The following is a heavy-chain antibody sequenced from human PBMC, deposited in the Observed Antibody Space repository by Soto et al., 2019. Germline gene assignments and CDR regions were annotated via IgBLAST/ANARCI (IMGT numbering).Heavy chain of an antibody. CDR3: ARVDSSGCSEY. D-gene: IGHD6-25*01. V-gene: IGHV5-51*01. Sequence: GESLKISCKGSGYSFTSYWIGWVRQMPGKGLECMGFIYPGDSDTTYSPSFQGHVTISADKYSSTAYLQWSSPKASDTAMYYCARVDSSGCSEYWGQGTLVTVSS. CDR2: IYPGDSDT. CDR1: GYSFTSYW. J-gene: IGHJ4*02.